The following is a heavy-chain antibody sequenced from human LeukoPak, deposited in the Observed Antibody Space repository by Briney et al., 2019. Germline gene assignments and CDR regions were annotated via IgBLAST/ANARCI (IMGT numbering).Heavy chain of an antibody. V-gene: IGHV3-11*01. J-gene: IGHJ4*02. D-gene: IGHD2-21*02. CDR3: ARSNCGGDCYHLDY. CDR2: ISSSGSTI. Sequence: GGSQRLSCAASGFTFSDYYMSWIRQAPGKGLEWVSYISSSGSTIYYADSVKGRFTISRDNAKNSLYLQMNSLRAEDTAVYYCARSNCGGDCYHLDYWGQGTLVTVSS. CDR1: GFTFSDYY.